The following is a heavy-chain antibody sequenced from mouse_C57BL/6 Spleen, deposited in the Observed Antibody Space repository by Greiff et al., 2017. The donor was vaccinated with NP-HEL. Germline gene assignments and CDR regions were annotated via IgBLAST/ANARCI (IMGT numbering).Heavy chain of an antibody. Sequence: EVQLQQSGPELVKPGASVKISCKASGYTFTDYYMNWVKQSHGKSLEWIGDINPNNGGTSYNQKFKGKATLTVDKSSSTAYMELRSLTSEDSAVYYCARYYSNWGFDYWGQGTTLTVSS. J-gene: IGHJ2*01. CDR3: ARYYSNWGFDY. V-gene: IGHV1-26*01. CDR2: INPNNGGT. D-gene: IGHD2-5*01. CDR1: GYTFTDYY.